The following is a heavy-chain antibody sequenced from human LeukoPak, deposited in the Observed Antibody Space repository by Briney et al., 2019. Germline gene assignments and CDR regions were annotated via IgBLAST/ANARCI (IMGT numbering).Heavy chain of an antibody. D-gene: IGHD3-22*01. CDR3: ARGGTVYYYDSSGYSDY. CDR2: INPSGGST. Sequence: ASVKVSCKASGYTFTSYYMHWVRQAPGQGLEWIGIINPSGGSTSYAQKFQGRVTMTRDTSTSTVYMELSSLRSEDTAVYYCARGGTVYYYDSSGYSDYWGQGTLVTVSS. J-gene: IGHJ4*02. CDR1: GYTFTSYY. V-gene: IGHV1-46*03.